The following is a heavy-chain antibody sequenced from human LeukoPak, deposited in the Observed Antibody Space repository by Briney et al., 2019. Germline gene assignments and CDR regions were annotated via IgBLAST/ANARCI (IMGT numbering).Heavy chain of an antibody. Sequence: GALTLFCAASRFTYNDYHMSWIPQAPGEALVWVTYISNSDNTIYYADSVKGRLTMSRDNAKNSLYLQMNSLRAENTAVYYCARTPYNIVVVPAAIEVQSNFYMDVWGKGTTVTISS. CDR2: ISNSDNTI. J-gene: IGHJ6*03. CDR3: ARTPYNIVVVPAAIEVQSNFYMDV. V-gene: IGHV3-11*01. D-gene: IGHD2-2*01. CDR1: RFTYNDYH.